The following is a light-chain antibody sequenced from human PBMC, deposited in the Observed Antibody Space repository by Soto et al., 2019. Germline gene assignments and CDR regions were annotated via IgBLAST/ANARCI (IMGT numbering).Light chain of an antibody. Sequence: EIVLTQSPGTLSLSPGERATLYCRASQSVGSNYLAWYQQKPGQAPRLLIYDASNRATGIPARFSGSGSGTDFTLTISSLEPEDFAVYYCQQRSNWQTFGQGTKVDIK. CDR1: QSVGSNY. CDR2: DAS. V-gene: IGKV3D-20*02. J-gene: IGKJ1*01. CDR3: QQRSNWQT.